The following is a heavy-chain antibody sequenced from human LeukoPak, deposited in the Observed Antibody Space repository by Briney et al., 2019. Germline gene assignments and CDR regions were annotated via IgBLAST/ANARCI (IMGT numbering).Heavy chain of an antibody. CDR2: ISGSGGSI. V-gene: IGHV3-23*01. Sequence: GGSLRLSCAASGFTFSNSALSWVRQAPGKGLAWVSSISGSGGSIYYADSVKGRFTISRDNFKNILYLQMNSLRAEDTAVYYCAKDRDDSSGFYHDYWGQGTLLTVSS. D-gene: IGHD3-22*01. CDR3: AKDRDDSSGFYHDY. CDR1: GFTFSNSA. J-gene: IGHJ4*02.